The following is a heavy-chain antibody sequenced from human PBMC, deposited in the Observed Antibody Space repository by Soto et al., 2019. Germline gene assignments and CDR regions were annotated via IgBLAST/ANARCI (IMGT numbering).Heavy chain of an antibody. CDR3: ASRVAVRATVTTEFAFDI. CDR1: GFTFSSYG. J-gene: IGHJ3*02. D-gene: IGHD4-17*01. V-gene: IGHV3-30*03. CDR2: ISYDGSNK. Sequence: GGSLRLSCAASGFTFSSYGMHWVRQAPGKGLEWVAVISYDGSNKYYADSVKGRFTISRDNSKNTLYLQMNSLRAEDTAVYYCASRVAVRATVTTEFAFDIWGQGTMVTVSS.